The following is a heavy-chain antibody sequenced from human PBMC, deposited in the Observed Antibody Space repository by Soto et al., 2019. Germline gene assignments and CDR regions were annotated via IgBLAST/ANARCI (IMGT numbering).Heavy chain of an antibody. J-gene: IGHJ3*02. CDR3: ARANRDAFDI. CDR2: IYYSGST. Sequence: ASETLSLTCTVSGGSISSYYWSWIRQPPGKGLEWIGYIYYSGSTNYNPSLKSRVTISVDTSKNQFSLKLSSVTAADTAVYYCARANRDAFDIWGQGTMVTVSS. CDR1: GGSISSYY. V-gene: IGHV4-59*01.